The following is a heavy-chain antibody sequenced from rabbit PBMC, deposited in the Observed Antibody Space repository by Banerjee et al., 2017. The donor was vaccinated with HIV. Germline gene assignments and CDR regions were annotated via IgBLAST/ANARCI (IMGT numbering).Heavy chain of an antibody. CDR2: IYAGNSDGT. J-gene: IGHJ4*01. V-gene: IGHV1S40*01. D-gene: IGHD8-1*01. Sequence: QSLEESGGGLVQPEGSVTLTCTASGFSFSSSYYMCWVRQAPGKGLEWIGCIYAGNSDGTYYASWAKGRFTISKTSSTTVTLQMTTLTVADTATYFCARDGAGGTYFALWGPGTLVTV. CDR1: GFSFSSSYY. CDR3: ARDGAGGTYFAL.